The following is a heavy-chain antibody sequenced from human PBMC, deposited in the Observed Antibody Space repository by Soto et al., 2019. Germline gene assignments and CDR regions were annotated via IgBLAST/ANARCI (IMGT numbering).Heavy chain of an antibody. CDR1: GFPFSSTD. Sequence: PGGSLRLSCAASGFPFSSTDMTWVRQAPGKGLDWVSTIDGSGGTTYYADSVKGRFTISRDNSMNTVYLQMNGLRADDTALYYCAKNSGWFNTWGQGALVTVPQ. CDR2: IDGSGGTT. CDR3: AKNSGWFNT. J-gene: IGHJ5*02. D-gene: IGHD3-10*01. V-gene: IGHV3-23*01.